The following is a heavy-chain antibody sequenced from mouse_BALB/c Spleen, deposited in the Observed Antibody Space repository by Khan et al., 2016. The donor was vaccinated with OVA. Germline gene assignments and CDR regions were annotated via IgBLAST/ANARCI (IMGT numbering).Heavy chain of an antibody. CDR3: ARDCGSWFPY. V-gene: IGHV1-77*01. Sequence: QVQLKQSGTELARPGASVKLSCTASGYTFTDYNINWVKQRTGQGLEWIGEISPGSGNTYYNEKFKGKATLTADKSSSTVYMQLSSLTSEDSAVYFCARDCGSWFPYWGQGTLITVSA. J-gene: IGHJ3*01. CDR2: ISPGSGNT. CDR1: GYTFTDYN.